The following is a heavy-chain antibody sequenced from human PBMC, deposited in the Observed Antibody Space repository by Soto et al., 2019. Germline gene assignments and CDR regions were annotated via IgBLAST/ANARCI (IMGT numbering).Heavy chain of an antibody. J-gene: IGHJ4*02. CDR1: GFTFSTYS. CDR2: ITSSSTI. CDR3: ARDLSYTD. D-gene: IGHD3-16*01. Sequence: EVQLVESGGGLVQPGGSLRLSCAASGFTFSTYSMNWVRQAPGKGLQWVSYITSSSTIYYADSVKGRFTISRDNAKNSLHLQMNSLRDEDTAVYYCARDLSYTDWGQGTLVTVSS. V-gene: IGHV3-48*02.